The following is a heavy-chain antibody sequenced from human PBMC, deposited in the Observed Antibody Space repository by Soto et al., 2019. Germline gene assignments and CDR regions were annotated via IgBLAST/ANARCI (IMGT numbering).Heavy chain of an antibody. Sequence: WWSLRLSCSASVFTFSSYGMHWFRQAPGKGLEWVAVISYDGSNKYYADSVKGRFTISRDNSKNTLYLQMNSLRAEDTAVYYCAKESTIFGVVPPIDYWGQGTLVTVSS. CDR1: VFTFSSYG. J-gene: IGHJ4*02. V-gene: IGHV3-30*18. D-gene: IGHD3-3*01. CDR2: ISYDGSNK. CDR3: AKESTIFGVVPPIDY.